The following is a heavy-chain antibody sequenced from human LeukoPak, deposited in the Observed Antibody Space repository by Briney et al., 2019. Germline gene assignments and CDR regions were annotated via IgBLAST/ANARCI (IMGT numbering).Heavy chain of an antibody. D-gene: IGHD3-9*01. V-gene: IGHV1-18*01. CDR1: GYTFTSYG. CDR3: ARSEAGLRYFDWLLSYFDY. CDR2: ISAYNGNT. Sequence: ASVKVSCRASGYTFTSYGISWVRQAPGQGLEWMGWISAYNGNTNYAQKFQGRVTMTRDTSTSTVYMELSSLRSEDTAVYYCARSEAGLRYFDWLLSYFDYWGQGTLVTVSS. J-gene: IGHJ4*02.